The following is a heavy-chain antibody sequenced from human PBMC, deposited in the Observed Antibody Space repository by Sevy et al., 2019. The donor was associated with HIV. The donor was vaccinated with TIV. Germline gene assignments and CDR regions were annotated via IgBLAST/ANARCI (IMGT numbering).Heavy chain of an antibody. CDR1: GGSISSYY. CDR3: ARGLAYYFNY. D-gene: IGHD5-12*01. J-gene: IGHJ4*02. Sequence: SETLSLTCTVSGGSISSYYWSWIRQPPGKGLEWIGDLYYSGITNYNPSLKNRVTISGDTSKNQFSLKLSSVTAADTAVYYCARGLAYYFNYWGQGTLVTVSS. V-gene: IGHV4-59*01. CDR2: LYYSGIT.